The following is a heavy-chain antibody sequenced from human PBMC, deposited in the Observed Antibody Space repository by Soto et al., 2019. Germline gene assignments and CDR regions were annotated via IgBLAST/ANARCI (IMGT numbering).Heavy chain of an antibody. CDR3: TRAAWFPYLSFY. J-gene: IGHJ4*02. CDR1: GFTFSRFE. D-gene: IGHD3-10*01. CDR2: ISSSGSTA. V-gene: IGHV3-48*03. Sequence: GGSLRLSCAASGFTFSRFELHWVRQAPGKGLEWSSYISSSGSTAYYASSVEGRFTISRDNANNSVYLQMDSLRAEDTALYYCTRAAWFPYLSFYWGQGALVTVSS.